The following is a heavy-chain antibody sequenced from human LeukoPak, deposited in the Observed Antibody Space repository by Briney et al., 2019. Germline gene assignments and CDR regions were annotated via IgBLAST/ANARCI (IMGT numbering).Heavy chain of an antibody. V-gene: IGHV3-64D*06. CDR2: ISSNGDST. J-gene: IGHJ4*02. CDR3: VKDRGIAAAGPLDY. D-gene: IGHD6-13*01. CDR1: GFTFSSYA. Sequence: GGSLRLSCSASGFTFSSYAMHWVRQAPGKGLEYVSAISSNGDSTYYADSVKGRFTISRDNSKNTLYLQMSSLRAEDTAVYYCVKDRGIAAAGPLDYWGQGTLVTVSS.